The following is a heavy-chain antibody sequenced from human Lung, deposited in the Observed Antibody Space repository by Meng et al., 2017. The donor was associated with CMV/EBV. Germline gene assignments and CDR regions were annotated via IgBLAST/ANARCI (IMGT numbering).Heavy chain of an antibody. CDR3: ASGYCSSTSCYSLKAYYFDY. Sequence: SXXVSXKASGGTXSSYAISWVRQAPGQGLEWMGGIIPIFGTANYAQKFQGRVTITTDESTSTAYMELSSLRSEDTAVYYCASGYCSSTSCYSLKAYYFDYXGQGXLVTVSS. D-gene: IGHD2-2*02. J-gene: IGHJ4*02. V-gene: IGHV1-69*05. CDR2: IIPIFGTA. CDR1: GGTXSSYA.